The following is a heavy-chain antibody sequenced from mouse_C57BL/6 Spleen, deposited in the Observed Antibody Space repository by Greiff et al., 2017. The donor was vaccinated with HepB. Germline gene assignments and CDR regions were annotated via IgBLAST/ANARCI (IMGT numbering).Heavy chain of an antibody. CDR1: GYTFTGYW. J-gene: IGHJ2*01. CDR3: ARGNYYGSSRDYYFDY. D-gene: IGHD1-1*01. V-gene: IGHV1-9*01. Sequence: QVQLKQSGAELMKPGASVKLSCKATGYTFTGYWIEWVKQRPGHGLEWIGEILPGSGSTNYNEKFKGKATFTADTSSNTAYMQLSSLTTEDSAIYYCARGNYYGSSRDYYFDYWGQGTTLTVSS. CDR2: ILPGSGST.